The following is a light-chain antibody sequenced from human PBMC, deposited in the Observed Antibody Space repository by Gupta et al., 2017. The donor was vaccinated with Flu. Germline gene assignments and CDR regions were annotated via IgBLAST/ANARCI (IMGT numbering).Light chain of an antibody. CDR2: WAS. Sequence: DIVMTQSPDSLAVSPGERATINCKSSQSVLYTSSNKNHLAWYQQKPGQPPKLLIYWASTRESGVPDRFSDSGSGTDFSLTISSLQAEDVAAYYCQQYYSTPYTFGQGTKLEIK. V-gene: IGKV4-1*01. CDR1: QSVLYTSSNKNH. CDR3: QQYYSTPYT. J-gene: IGKJ2*01.